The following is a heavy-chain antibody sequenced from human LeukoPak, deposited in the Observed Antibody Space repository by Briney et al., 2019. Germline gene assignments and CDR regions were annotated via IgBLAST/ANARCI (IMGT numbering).Heavy chain of an antibody. CDR3: ARGSSRSPRDAFDI. CDR1: GYTFTSYY. Sequence: ASVKVSCKASGYTFTSYYMHGVRQAPGQGLEWMGIISPSCASTTYAQNFQGRVTMTRDMSTNTVYMELSSLKSEDTPVYYCARGSSRSPRDAFDIWGQGTMVTVSS. CDR2: ISPSCAST. V-gene: IGHV1-46*01. J-gene: IGHJ3*02.